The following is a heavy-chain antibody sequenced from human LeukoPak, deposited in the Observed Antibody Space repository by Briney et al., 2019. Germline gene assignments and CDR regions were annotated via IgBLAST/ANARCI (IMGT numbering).Heavy chain of an antibody. CDR2: ISHSGST. V-gene: IGHV4-59*08. D-gene: IGHD3-3*01. CDR3: ARLYYDFWSGYLQGQYSYYFDY. Sequence: SETLSLTCTVSGGSISNYYWNWIRQFPGKGLEWIGYISHSGSTNYSPSLESRVTISVDTSKNQFSLKLSSVTAADTAVYYCARLYYDFWSGYLQGQYSYYFDYWGQGTLVTVSS. CDR1: GGSISNYY. J-gene: IGHJ4*02.